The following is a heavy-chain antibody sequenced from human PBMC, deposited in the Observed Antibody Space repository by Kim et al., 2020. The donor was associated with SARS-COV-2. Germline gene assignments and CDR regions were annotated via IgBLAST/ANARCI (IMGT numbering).Heavy chain of an antibody. V-gene: IGHV5-51*01. CDR3: ARHAYGDYTHVDY. CDR2: MYPGDSDI. CDR1: GYSFSFYW. D-gene: IGHD4-17*01. Sequence: GESLKISCKASGYSFSFYWIGWVRQMPGKGLEWMGIMYPGDSDIRYSPSFDGQVTISADKSTSTAYLQWSSLKASDTAIYYCARHAYGDYTHVDYWGQGT. J-gene: IGHJ4*02.